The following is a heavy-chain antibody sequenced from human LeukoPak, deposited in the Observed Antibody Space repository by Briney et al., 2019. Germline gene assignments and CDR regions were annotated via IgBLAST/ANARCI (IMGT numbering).Heavy chain of an antibody. D-gene: IGHD4-17*01. CDR3: ARGGTTVTTWIDYFDY. V-gene: IGHV4-59*01. CDR2: IYYSGST. J-gene: IGHJ4*02. CDR1: GGSISSYY. Sequence: SETLSLTCTVSGGSISSYYWSWIRQPPGKGLEWIGYIYYSGSTNYNPSLKSRVTISVDTSKNQFSLKLSSVTAADTAVYYCARGGTTVTTWIDYFDYWGQGTLVTVSS.